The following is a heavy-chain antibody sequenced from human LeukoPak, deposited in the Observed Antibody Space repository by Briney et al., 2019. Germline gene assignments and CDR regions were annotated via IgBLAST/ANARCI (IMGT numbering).Heavy chain of an antibody. CDR1: GFSFSSYA. CDR2: IFSGGNT. V-gene: IGHV3-53*01. D-gene: IGHD2-21*01. Sequence: GGSLRLSCAASGFSFSSYAMSWVRQAPGKGLEWVSVIFSGGNTYYADSVQGRFTISRDNSKNMLYLQMNGLRADDTAVYYCARGGVGMYYFDFWGQGTLVTVSS. CDR3: ARGGVGMYYFDF. J-gene: IGHJ4*02.